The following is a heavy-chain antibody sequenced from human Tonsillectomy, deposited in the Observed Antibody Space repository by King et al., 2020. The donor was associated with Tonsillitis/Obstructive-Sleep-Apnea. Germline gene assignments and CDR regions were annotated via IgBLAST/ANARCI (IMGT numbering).Heavy chain of an antibody. CDR3: AHRPLYCTSTRCPNWFDP. V-gene: IGHV2-5*02. CDR1: GFSLSTSGVG. J-gene: IGHJ5*02. D-gene: IGHD2-2*01. Sequence: ITLKESGPTLVKPTQTLTLTCTFSGFSLSTSGVGVGWIRQPPGKALEWLALIYWDDDKRYSPSLKSRLTITKDTSKNQVFLTMTNMDPVDTATYYCAHRPLYCTSTRCPNWFDPWGQGTLVTVSS. CDR2: IYWDDDK.